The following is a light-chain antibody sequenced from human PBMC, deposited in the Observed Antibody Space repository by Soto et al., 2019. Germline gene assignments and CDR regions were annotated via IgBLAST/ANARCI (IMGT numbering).Light chain of an antibody. CDR1: QSVSNN. CDR3: QQFNTWPPIT. Sequence: EIVMTQSPATLSVSPGERATLSCRASQSVSNNLAWYQQRPGQAPRLLIYGASTRATGVPARFSGSGSGTEFPLTISSLQSEDFAIYYCQQFNTWPPITFGQGTRLDIK. CDR2: GAS. V-gene: IGKV3-15*01. J-gene: IGKJ5*01.